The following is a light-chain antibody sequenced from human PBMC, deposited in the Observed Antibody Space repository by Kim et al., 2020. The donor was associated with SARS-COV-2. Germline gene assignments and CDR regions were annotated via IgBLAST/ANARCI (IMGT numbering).Light chain of an antibody. CDR3: SSYTSTSTLV. CDR1: SGDVGGYDY. Sequence: QSALTQPASVSGSPGQSITISCTGTSGDVGGYDYVSWYQQHPGTAPKLMIYDVGNRPSGVSNRFSGSKSGNTASLTISGLQAEDEADYYCSSYTSTSTLVFGTGTKVTVL. J-gene: IGLJ1*01. V-gene: IGLV2-14*03. CDR2: DVG.